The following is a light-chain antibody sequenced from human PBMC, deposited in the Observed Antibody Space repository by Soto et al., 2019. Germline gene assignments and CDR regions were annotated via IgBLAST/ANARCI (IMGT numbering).Light chain of an antibody. J-gene: IGLJ3*02. CDR2: RNN. V-gene: IGLV1-47*01. CDR3: ATWDDSLSGSWV. Sequence: QSVLTQPPSASGAPGQRVTISCSGSSSNIGSNFVYWYQQLPGTATKLLIYRNNQRPSGVPDRFSGSKSGTSASLAISGLRSEDEADYYCATWDDSLSGSWVFGGGTKVTVL. CDR1: SSNIGSNF.